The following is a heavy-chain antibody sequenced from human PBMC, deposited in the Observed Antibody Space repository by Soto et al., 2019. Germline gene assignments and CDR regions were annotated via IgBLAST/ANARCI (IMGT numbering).Heavy chain of an antibody. CDR2: IIPIFGTA. D-gene: IGHD2-2*01. J-gene: IGHJ2*01. Sequence: QVQLVQSGAEVKKPGSSVKVSCKASGGTFSSYAISWVRQAPGQGLEWMGGIIPIFGTANYAQKFQGRVTITEDESTSTAYMELSSLRSEDTAVYYCARGLGYCISTSCSINWYFDLWGRGTLVTVSS. CDR1: GGTFSSYA. V-gene: IGHV1-69*12. CDR3: ARGLGYCISTSCSINWYFDL.